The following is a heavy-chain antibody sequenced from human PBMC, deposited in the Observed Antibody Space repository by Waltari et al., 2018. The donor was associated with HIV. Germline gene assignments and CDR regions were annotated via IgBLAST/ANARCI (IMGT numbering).Heavy chain of an antibody. Sequence: QLQLQESGPGLVKPSETLSLTCTVSGGSISSSTYYWGWIRQPPGTGLEGIGSIYYSGTTYYNPSLRSRVTISVDTAKNQFSLKLNSVTAADTAIYYCARHFGPSPVDYFDYWGQGTLVTVSS. V-gene: IGHV4-39*01. CDR2: IYYSGTT. CDR1: GGSISSSTYY. CDR3: ARHFGPSPVDYFDY. J-gene: IGHJ4*02. D-gene: IGHD2-15*01.